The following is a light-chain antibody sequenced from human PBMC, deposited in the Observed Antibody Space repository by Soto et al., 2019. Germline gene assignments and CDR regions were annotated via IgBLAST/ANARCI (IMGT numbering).Light chain of an antibody. J-gene: IGLJ2*01. CDR1: SSNIGTNY. V-gene: IGLV1-47*01. Sequence: QSVLTQPPSASGTPGQRVTISCSGSSSNIGTNYIYWYQQLPGTAPKLLIHRNNQRPSGVPDRFSGSKSGTSASLAISGLRSEDEADYYCAAWDDSLSGVLFGGGTKLTVL. CDR3: AAWDDSLSGVL. CDR2: RNN.